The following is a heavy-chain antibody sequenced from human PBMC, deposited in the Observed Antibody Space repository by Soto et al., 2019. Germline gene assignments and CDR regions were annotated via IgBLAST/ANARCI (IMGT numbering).Heavy chain of an antibody. J-gene: IGHJ4*02. CDR1: GGSISSGDYY. CDR3: ARVNKWELAFDY. D-gene: IGHD1-26*01. V-gene: IGHV4-30-4*01. CDR2: IYYSGST. Sequence: PSETLSLTCTVSGGSISSGDYYWIWIRQPPGKGLEWIGYIYYSGSTYYNPSLKSRVTISVDTSKNQFSLKLSSVTAADTAVYYCARVNKWELAFDYWGQGTLVTVSS.